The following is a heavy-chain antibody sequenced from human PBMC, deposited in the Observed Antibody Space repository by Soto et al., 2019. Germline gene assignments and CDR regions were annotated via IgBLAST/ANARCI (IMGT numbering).Heavy chain of an antibody. CDR3: ARGVGSSPPRY. V-gene: IGHV4-59*01. D-gene: IGHD1-26*01. CDR1: GASISAYY. J-gene: IGHJ4*02. Sequence: SETLSLTCTVSGASISAYYWRSIRQPPGKGLEWIGYVSDSGNPYYSPFFKSRVIMSLDMSKNHTSLNLTSATAADTAVYHCARGVGSSPPRYWGQGALLTASS. CDR2: VSDSGNP.